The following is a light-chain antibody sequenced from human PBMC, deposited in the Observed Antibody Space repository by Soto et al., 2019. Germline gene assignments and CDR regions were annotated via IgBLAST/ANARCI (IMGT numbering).Light chain of an antibody. V-gene: IGLV2-14*01. CDR3: LSYTSANTRV. CDR1: SSDVGGYKF. J-gene: IGLJ7*01. Sequence: QSALTQPASVSASPGQSITISCTGTSSDVGGYKFVSWYQHHPGKAPKLMIYGVNNRPSGVSNRFSGSKSGNTASLTISGLQPEDEADYYCLSYTSANTRVFGGGTQLTVL. CDR2: GVN.